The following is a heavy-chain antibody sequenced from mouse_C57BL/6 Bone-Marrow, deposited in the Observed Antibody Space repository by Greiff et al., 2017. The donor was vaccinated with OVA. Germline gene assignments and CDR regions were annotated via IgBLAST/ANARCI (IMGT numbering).Heavy chain of an antibody. Sequence: DVQLQESGPGMVKPSQSLSLTCTVTGYSITSGYDWHWIRHFPGNKLEWMGYISYSGSTNYNPSLKSRISITHDTSKNHFFLKLNSVTTEDTATYYCARELRFYYFDYWGQGTTLPVSS. J-gene: IGHJ2*01. D-gene: IGHD1-1*01. CDR2: ISYSGST. CDR1: GYSITSGYD. V-gene: IGHV3-1*01. CDR3: ARELRFYYFDY.